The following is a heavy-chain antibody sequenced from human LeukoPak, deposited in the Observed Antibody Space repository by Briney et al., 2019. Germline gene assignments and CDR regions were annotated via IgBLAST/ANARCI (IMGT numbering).Heavy chain of an antibody. Sequence: GGSLRLSCAASGFTFSSYTMTWVRQAPGKGLEWVSAISGSGGSTYYADSVKGRFTISRDNSKNTLYLQMNSLRVEDTAVYCCAKHLNVTTRAFDYWGQGTLVTVSS. CDR1: GFTFSSYT. V-gene: IGHV3-23*01. D-gene: IGHD1-14*01. CDR3: AKHLNVTTRAFDY. CDR2: ISGSGGST. J-gene: IGHJ4*02.